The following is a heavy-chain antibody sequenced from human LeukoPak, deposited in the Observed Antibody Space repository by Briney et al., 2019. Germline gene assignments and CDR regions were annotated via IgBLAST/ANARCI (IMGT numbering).Heavy chain of an antibody. CDR1: GGSINNYY. Sequence: PETLSLTCTVSGGSINNYYWSWIRQPAEKGLEWIGRIYSSGTTNYNPSLNSRVTMSVDTSKNQFSLKLSSVTAADTAVYYRARGSSGWYSIDYWGQGTLVTVSS. CDR2: IYSSGTT. D-gene: IGHD6-19*01. CDR3: ARGSSGWYSIDY. J-gene: IGHJ4*02. V-gene: IGHV4-4*07.